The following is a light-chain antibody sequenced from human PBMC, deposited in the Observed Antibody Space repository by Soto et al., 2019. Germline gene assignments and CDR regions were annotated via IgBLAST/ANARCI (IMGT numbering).Light chain of an antibody. CDR3: SSYTRSSTVV. CDR2: EVS. J-gene: IGLJ3*02. V-gene: IGLV2-14*01. Sequence: QSALTQPASVSASPGQAITVSCTGTSSDIGAYNYVSWYQQHPGKAPKLMIYEVSNRPAGVSNRFSASKSGNTASLTISGLQAEDEADDFCSSYTRSSTVVFGVGTQVTVL. CDR1: SSDIGAYNY.